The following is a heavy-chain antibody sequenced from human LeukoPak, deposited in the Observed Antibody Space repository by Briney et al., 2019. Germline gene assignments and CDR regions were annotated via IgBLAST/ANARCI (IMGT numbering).Heavy chain of an antibody. CDR3: ASYMIVPGTRGFDN. CDR1: GYTFSNYG. CDR2: ISSYNGNT. Sequence: ASVKVSCKASGYTFSNYGISWVRQAPGQGLEWMGWISSYNGNTNYVQKLQGRVSMTTDTSTSTAYMELRSLRSDDTAVYYCASYMIVPGTRGFDNWGQGTLVTVSS. D-gene: IGHD6-19*01. V-gene: IGHV1-18*01. J-gene: IGHJ4*02.